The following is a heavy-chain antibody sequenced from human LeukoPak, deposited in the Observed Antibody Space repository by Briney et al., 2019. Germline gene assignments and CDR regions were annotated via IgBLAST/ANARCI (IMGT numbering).Heavy chain of an antibody. CDR1: GFRFSGYN. V-gene: IGHV3-69-1*01. CDR2: ISSTTVI. J-gene: IGHJ4*02. Sequence: GGSLRLSCAVSGFRFSGYNMNWVRQAPGKGLQWIAYISSTTVIYYADSVEGRFTVSRDNAHDSLYLQMSSLTLDDTAVYFCAREGDGSNSGFAYWGQGTLVTVSS. CDR3: AREGDGSNSGFAY. D-gene: IGHD4-11*01.